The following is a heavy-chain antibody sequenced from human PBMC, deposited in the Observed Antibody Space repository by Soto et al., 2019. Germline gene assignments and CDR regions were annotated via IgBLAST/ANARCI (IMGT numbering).Heavy chain of an antibody. Sequence: EVQLVESGGGLVKPGGSLRLSCVVSGVSFSDYSMNWVRQAPGKGLEWVSLITGNSEYKYYAGSVKGRFTVSRDNAKNSLYMQMNSLTVEDTAVYYCARSGVLLQTFDSWGEGTLVTVSS. CDR2: ITGNSEYK. CDR3: ARSGVLLQTFDS. D-gene: IGHD1-26*01. V-gene: IGHV3-21*06. J-gene: IGHJ4*02. CDR1: GVSFSDYS.